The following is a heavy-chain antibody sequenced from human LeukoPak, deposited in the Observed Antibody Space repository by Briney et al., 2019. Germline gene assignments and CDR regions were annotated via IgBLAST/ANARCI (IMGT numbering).Heavy chain of an antibody. V-gene: IGHV1-69*05. J-gene: IGHJ4*02. D-gene: IGHD6-13*01. CDR3: ASPSGVAAAGTWYFDY. Sequence: SVKVSCKASGGTFSSYAIRWVRQAPGQGLEWMGRIIPIFGTANYAQKFQGRVTITTDESTSTAYMELSSLRSEDTAVYYCASPSGVAAAGTWYFDYWGQGTLVTVSS. CDR1: GGTFSSYA. CDR2: IIPIFGTA.